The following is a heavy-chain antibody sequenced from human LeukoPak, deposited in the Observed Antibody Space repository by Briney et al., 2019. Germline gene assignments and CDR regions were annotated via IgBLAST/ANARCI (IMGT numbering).Heavy chain of an antibody. CDR3: ARGNQMITVSLGPLDY. D-gene: IGHD3-16*01. CDR1: GGSISSSSYY. Sequence: PSETLSLTRTVSGGSISSSSYYWGWIRQPPGKGLEWIGSIYYSGSTYYNPSLKSRVTISVDTSKNQFSLKLSSVTAADTAVYYCARGNQMITVSLGPLDYWGQGTLVTVSS. CDR2: IYYSGST. V-gene: IGHV4-39*07. J-gene: IGHJ4*02.